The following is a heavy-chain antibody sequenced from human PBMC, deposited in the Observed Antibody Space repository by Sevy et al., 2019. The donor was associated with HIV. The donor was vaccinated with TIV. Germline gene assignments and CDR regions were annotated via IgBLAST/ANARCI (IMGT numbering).Heavy chain of an antibody. V-gene: IGHV3-23*01. CDR3: ARVGGWEVGSLDNWFDP. J-gene: IGHJ5*02. CDR1: GFTFSSYA. Sequence: GGSLRLSCAVSGFTFSSYAMSWVRQAPEKGLEWVSAIGGSGETTYYADSVKGRCTISSDNSKNIQYLQMNSLRAEDTAVYYCARVGGWEVGSLDNWFDPWGQGTLVTVSS. D-gene: IGHD1-26*01. CDR2: IGGSGETT.